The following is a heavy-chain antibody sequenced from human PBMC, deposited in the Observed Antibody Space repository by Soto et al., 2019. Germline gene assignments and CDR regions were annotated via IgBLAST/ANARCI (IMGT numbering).Heavy chain of an antibody. CDR2: IYYSGST. J-gene: IGHJ5*02. V-gene: IGHV4-31*03. D-gene: IGHD2-2*01. Sequence: TSETPPLTCTVSGGTISNGGYYWSWIRQQPGKGLEWIGYIYYSGSTYYNPSLKSRVTISVDTSKNQFSLKLSSVTAADTAVYYCARGGYCSSTSCYGPNWFDPWGQGTLVTVSS. CDR1: GGTISNGGYY. CDR3: ARGGYCSSTSCYGPNWFDP.